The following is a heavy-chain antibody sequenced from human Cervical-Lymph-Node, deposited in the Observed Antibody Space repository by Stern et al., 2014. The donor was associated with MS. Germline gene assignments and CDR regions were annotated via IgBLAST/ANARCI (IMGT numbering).Heavy chain of an antibody. Sequence: EVQLVESGGGLVQPGGPLRLPCAAPGFTFSSFAMSWVRQAPGKGLEWVSAISGSGGSTYYADSVKGRFTISRDNSKNTLYLQMNSLRAEDTAVYYCAKVHDSSGYLCFDYWGQGTLVTVSS. J-gene: IGHJ4*02. D-gene: IGHD3-22*01. CDR2: ISGSGGST. CDR3: AKVHDSSGYLCFDY. V-gene: IGHV3-23*04. CDR1: GFTFSSFA.